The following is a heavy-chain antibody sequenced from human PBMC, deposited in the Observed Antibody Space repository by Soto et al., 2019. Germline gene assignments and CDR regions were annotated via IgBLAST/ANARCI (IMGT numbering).Heavy chain of an antibody. J-gene: IGHJ4*02. D-gene: IGHD4-17*01. CDR3: ARGVTTIDY. CDR1: GYTFTNFG. CDR2: ISAYNGNT. Sequence: QVQLVQSGAEVKKPGASVKVSCKTSGYTFTNFGLSWVRQAPGQGLEWMGWISAYNGNTNHAQKFQGGVTMTTATSTSTAYMDLWSLRSDDTAVYYCARGVTTIDYLCQGTLVTVSS. V-gene: IGHV1-18*01.